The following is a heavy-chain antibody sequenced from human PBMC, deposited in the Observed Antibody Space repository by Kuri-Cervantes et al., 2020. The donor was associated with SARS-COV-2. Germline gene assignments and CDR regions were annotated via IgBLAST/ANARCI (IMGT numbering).Heavy chain of an antibody. D-gene: IGHD2-21*02. J-gene: IGHJ3*02. V-gene: IGHV4-4*07. CDR2: IYTSGST. CDR1: GGSISSYY. Sequence: SETLSLNCTVSGGSISSYYWSWIRQPAGKGLEWIGRIYTSGSTNYNPSLKSRVTMSVDTSKNQFSLKLSSVTAADTAVYYCARSMVGTRTLLDAFDIWGQGTMVTVSS. CDR3: ARSMVGTRTLLDAFDI.